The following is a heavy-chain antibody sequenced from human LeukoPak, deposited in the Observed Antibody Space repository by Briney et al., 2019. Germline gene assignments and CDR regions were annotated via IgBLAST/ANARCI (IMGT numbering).Heavy chain of an antibody. V-gene: IGHV5-51*01. Sequence: GESLKISCKGSGYSFTSYWVGWVRQMPGKGLEWMGIIYPGDSDTRYSPSFQGQVTISADKSISTAYLQWSSLKASDTAMYYCARQPPYSSSWYWFDPWGQGTLVTVSS. D-gene: IGHD6-13*01. CDR2: IYPGDSDT. J-gene: IGHJ5*02. CDR3: ARQPPYSSSWYWFDP. CDR1: GYSFTSYW.